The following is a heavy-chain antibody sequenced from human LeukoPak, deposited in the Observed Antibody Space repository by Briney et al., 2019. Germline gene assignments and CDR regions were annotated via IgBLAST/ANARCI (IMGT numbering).Heavy chain of an antibody. CDR3: ARPISSQGYFGVVID. CDR1: GYSISSASY. D-gene: IGHD3-3*01. V-gene: IGHV4-38-2*01. CDR2: IYHSGSP. J-gene: IGHJ4*02. Sequence: SETLSLTCAVSGYSISSASYWGWIRQPPGKGLDGIGNIYHSGSPYYNPSLKSRVTISVDTYKNQFSLQLSSVTAADTAVYYCARPISSQGYFGVVIDWGQGTLVTVSS.